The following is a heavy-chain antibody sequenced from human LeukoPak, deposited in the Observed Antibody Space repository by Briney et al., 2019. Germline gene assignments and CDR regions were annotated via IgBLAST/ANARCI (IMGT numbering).Heavy chain of an antibody. CDR2: ISYDGSNK. D-gene: IGHD2-2*01. Sequence: PGGSLRLSFAASGFTFSSYAMHWVRQAPGKGLEWVAVISYDGSNKYYADSVKGRFTISRDNSKNTPYLQMNSLRAEDTAVYYCARARCSSTSCYYYFDYWGQGTLVTVSS. CDR3: ARARCSSTSCYYYFDY. V-gene: IGHV3-30-3*01. CDR1: GFTFSSYA. J-gene: IGHJ4*02.